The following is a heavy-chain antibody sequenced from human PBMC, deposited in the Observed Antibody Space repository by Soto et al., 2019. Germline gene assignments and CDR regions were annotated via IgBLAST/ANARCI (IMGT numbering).Heavy chain of an antibody. D-gene: IGHD3-16*02. J-gene: IGHJ5*02. Sequence: ASVKVSCKVSGYTLTELSMHWVRQAPGKGLEWMGIINPSGGSTSYAQKFQGRVTMTRDTSTSTVYMELSSLRSEDTAVYYCARGQSMITFGGVIPPPGFDPWGQRTPVTVSS. CDR2: INPSGGST. V-gene: IGHV1-46*01. CDR3: ARGQSMITFGGVIPPPGFDP. CDR1: GYTLTELS.